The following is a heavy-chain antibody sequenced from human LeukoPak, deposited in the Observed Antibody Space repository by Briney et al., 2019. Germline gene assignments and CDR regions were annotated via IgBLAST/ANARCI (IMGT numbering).Heavy chain of an antibody. J-gene: IGHJ4*02. Sequence: GGSLRLPCAASGFTFSSYSMNWVRQAPGKGLEWVSSISSSSSYIYYADSVKGRFTISRDNAKNSLYLQMNSLRAEDTAVYYCARGVHGDYSSDYWGQGTLVTVSS. CDR2: ISSSSSYI. V-gene: IGHV3-21*01. CDR1: GFTFSSYS. D-gene: IGHD4-17*01. CDR3: ARGVHGDYSSDY.